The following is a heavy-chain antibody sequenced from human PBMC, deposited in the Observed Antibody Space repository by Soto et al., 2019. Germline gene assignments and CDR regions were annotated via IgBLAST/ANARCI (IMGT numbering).Heavy chain of an antibody. J-gene: IGHJ4*02. CDR3: AKDGYSEEQWHFDY. D-gene: IGHD6-19*01. Sequence: LRLSCAASRFTFSSYAMHWVRQAPGKGLEWVSYISSSTSHTNYADSVKGRFTISSDNAKNSLFLQMNSLRAEDTAVYYCAKDGYSEEQWHFDYWAQGTLVTVSS. CDR2: ISSSTSHT. V-gene: IGHV3-21*05. CDR1: RFTFSSYA.